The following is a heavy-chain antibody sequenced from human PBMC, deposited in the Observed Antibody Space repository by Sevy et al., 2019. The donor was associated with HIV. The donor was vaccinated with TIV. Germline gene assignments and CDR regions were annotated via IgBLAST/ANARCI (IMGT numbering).Heavy chain of an antibody. Sequence: GGSLRLSCTASGFAFDDYTMHWVRQIPGKGLEWVAVISYDGSNKYYADSVKGRFTISRDKSKNTLYLQMNSLRAEDTAVYYCAKAPRGYSYASFFDYWGQGTLVTVSS. CDR3: AKAPRGYSYASFFDY. CDR1: GFAFDDYT. D-gene: IGHD5-18*01. J-gene: IGHJ4*02. V-gene: IGHV3-30*18. CDR2: ISYDGSNK.